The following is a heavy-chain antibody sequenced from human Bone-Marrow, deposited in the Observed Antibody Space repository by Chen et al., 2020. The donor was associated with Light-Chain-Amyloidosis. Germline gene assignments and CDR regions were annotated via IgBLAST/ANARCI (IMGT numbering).Heavy chain of an antibody. CDR2: IAYSGGSK. CDR1: GFTLSSYV. D-gene: IGHD4-17*01. J-gene: IGHJ4*02. CDR3: AKGGTTEFYFAN. V-gene: IGHV3-23*04. Sequence: DVQVVEAGGGLVQPGGSLRLSWVASGFTLSSYVMTWVRQAPGKGPEWVSLIAYSGGSKFYADSVTGRFTISRDNFKNTVYLQMNSLRADDSAVYYCAKGGTTEFYFANWGQGTLVTVSS.